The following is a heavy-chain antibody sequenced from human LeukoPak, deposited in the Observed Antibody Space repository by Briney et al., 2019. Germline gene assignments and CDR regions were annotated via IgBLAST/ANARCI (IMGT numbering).Heavy chain of an antibody. V-gene: IGHV4-59*01. CDR3: ARDGGASSST. D-gene: IGHD1-26*01. Sequence: SETLSLTCTVSGGSISSYYWSWIRQPPGKGLEWIGYIYYSGSTNYNPPLKSRVTISVDTSKNQFSLKLSSVTAADTAVYYCARDGGASSSTWGQGTLVTVSS. CDR2: IYYSGST. J-gene: IGHJ4*02. CDR1: GGSISSYY.